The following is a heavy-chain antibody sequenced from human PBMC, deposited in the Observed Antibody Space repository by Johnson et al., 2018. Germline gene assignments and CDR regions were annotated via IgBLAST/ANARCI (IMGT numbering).Heavy chain of an antibody. CDR1: GFTFSSYA. CDR3: AKDPGAGTTSQYGYGMGV. D-gene: IGHD1-7*01. V-gene: IGHV3-9*01. Sequence: GQLVESGGGVVQPGRSLRLSCAASGFTFSSYAMHWVRQAPGKGLEWVSGISWNSGSIGYADSVKGRFTIPRDNAKNSLYLQMNSLGAEDTALYYCAKDPGAGTTSQYGYGMGVWGQGTTVTGSS. CDR2: ISWNSGSI. J-gene: IGHJ6*02.